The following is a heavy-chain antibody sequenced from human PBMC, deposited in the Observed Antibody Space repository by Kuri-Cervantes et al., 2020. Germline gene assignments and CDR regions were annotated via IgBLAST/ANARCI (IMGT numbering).Heavy chain of an antibody. Sequence: LSLTCAASGFTFSSYAMYWVRQAPGKGLEWVAIMSYDGSNKYYADSVKGRFTISRDNSKNTLYLQMNSLRAEDTAVYYCARDPLYCSGGSCYYGMDVWGQGTTVTVSS. V-gene: IGHV3-30-3*01. CDR3: ARDPLYCSGGSCYYGMDV. D-gene: IGHD2-15*01. CDR1: GFTFSSYA. CDR2: MSYDGSNK. J-gene: IGHJ6*02.